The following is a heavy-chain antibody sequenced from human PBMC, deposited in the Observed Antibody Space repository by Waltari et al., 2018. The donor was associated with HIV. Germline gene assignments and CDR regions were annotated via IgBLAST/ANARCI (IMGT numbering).Heavy chain of an antibody. CDR3: GRMMVRGVIMTGVDV. CDR2: IYSVGTR. Sequence: EVQLVVTGGGLIQPGGSLRLSCVASAFPVSSSQMSWFRQAPGKGPEWVSVIYSVGTRYYTDSVKGRFTISRDESKNTVNLQLNSLRAEDTAVYYCGRMMVRGVIMTGVDVWGQGTTVIVSS. CDR1: AFPVSSSQ. V-gene: IGHV3-53*02. J-gene: IGHJ6*02. D-gene: IGHD3-10*01.